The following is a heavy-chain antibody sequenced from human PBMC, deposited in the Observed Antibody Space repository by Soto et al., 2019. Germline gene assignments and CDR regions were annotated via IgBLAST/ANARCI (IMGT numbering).Heavy chain of an antibody. CDR3: ASHDYGDY. J-gene: IGHJ4*02. CDR1: GFTFSSYG. V-gene: IGHV3-33*01. CDR2: IWYDGSNK. Sequence: QVQLVESGGGVVQPGRSLRLSCAASGFTFSSYGMHWVRQAPGKGLEWVAVIWYDGSNKYYADSVKGRFTISRDNSKNTLYLQMNSLRDEDTAVYYCASHDYGDYWGQGTLVTVSS.